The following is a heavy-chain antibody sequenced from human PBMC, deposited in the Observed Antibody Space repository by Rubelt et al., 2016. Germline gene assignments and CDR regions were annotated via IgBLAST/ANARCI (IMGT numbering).Heavy chain of an antibody. V-gene: IGHV4-34*01. D-gene: IGHD6-6*01. Sequence: QVQLQQWGAGLLKPSETLSLTCAVYGGSFSGYYWSWIRQPPGKGLEWIGEINHSGCTTYNPSSSGRVPVAVEPPRNHFSLKLSFAIAADTAWYYFARGLGIAGRPRVYYLDYWCQGTLVTVSS. CDR3: ARGLGIAGRPRVYYLDY. J-gene: IGHJ4*02. CDR1: GGSFSGYY. CDR2: INHSGCT.